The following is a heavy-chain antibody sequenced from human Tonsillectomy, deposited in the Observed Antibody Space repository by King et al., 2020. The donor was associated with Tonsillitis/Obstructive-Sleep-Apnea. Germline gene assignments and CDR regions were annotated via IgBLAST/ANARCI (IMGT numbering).Heavy chain of an antibody. J-gene: IGHJ4*02. V-gene: IGHV3-33*01. D-gene: IGHD4-17*01. Sequence: VQLVEFGGGVVQPGRSLRLSCAAFGFTFSSDCMHWVLQAPGQGLEGGAVIWDDGRNKYFAESVKGRFTISRDNSKNTLYLQMNSLRAEDTAVYYCARDYGDYDPYFDYWGQGTLVTVSS. CDR2: IWDDGRNK. CDR3: ARDYGDYDPYFDY. CDR1: GFTFSSDC.